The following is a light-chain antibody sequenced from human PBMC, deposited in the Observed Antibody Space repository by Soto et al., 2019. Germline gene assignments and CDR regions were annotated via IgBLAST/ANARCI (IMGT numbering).Light chain of an antibody. CDR3: QQYKIDAT. CDR1: ENVNSW. CDR2: EAS. Sequence: DIRMTQSPSTLSAVVGDRVTITCRASENVNSWLAWYQQKPGKAPKLLICEASNLESGVPSRFSGSGSGTEFTLTISSLQPDDFASYYCQQYKIDATFGQGTKVDIK. V-gene: IGKV1-5*03. J-gene: IGKJ1*01.